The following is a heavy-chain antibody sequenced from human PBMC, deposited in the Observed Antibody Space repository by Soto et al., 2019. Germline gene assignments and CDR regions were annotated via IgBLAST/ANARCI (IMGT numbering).Heavy chain of an antibody. V-gene: IGHV3-15*01. Sequence: GGSLRLSCAASGFTFSNAWMSWVRQAPGKGLEWVGRIKSKTDGGTTDYAAPVKGRFTISRDDSKNTLYLQMNSLKTEDTAVYYCTTSYYDFWSGYYDALDIWGQGTMVTVSS. CDR1: GFTFSNAW. D-gene: IGHD3-3*01. CDR3: TTSYYDFWSGYYDALDI. CDR2: IKSKTDGGTT. J-gene: IGHJ3*02.